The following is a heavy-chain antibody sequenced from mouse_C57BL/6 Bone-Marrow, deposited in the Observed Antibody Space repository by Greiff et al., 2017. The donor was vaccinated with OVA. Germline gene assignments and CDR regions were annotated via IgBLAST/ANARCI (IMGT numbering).Heavy chain of an antibody. Sequence: VKLQQSGAELVRPGASVKLSCKASGYTFTDYYINWVKQRPGQGLEWIARIYPGSGNTYYNEKFKGKATLTAEKSSSTAYMQLSSLTSDDSAVYFCARNYGSSGYFDVWGTGTTVTVSS. CDR2: IYPGSGNT. CDR1: GYTFTDYY. J-gene: IGHJ1*03. D-gene: IGHD1-1*01. V-gene: IGHV1-76*01. CDR3: ARNYGSSGYFDV.